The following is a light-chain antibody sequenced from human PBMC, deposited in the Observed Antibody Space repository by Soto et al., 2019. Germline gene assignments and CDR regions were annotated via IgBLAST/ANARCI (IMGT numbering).Light chain of an antibody. CDR1: QNIYYN. CDR2: RAS. Sequence: ILMTQSPATVSVSPGESATLSCRASQNIYYNVAWYQQRPGQAPRLLIYRASTRAPGVPARFSGSGSGTEFTLTISRLQPEDFTVYSCLQYHNLWAFGQGTKVEI. J-gene: IGKJ1*01. CDR3: LQYHNLWA. V-gene: IGKV3-15*01.